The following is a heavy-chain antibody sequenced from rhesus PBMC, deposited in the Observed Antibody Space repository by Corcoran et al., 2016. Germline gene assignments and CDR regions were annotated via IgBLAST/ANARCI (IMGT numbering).Heavy chain of an antibody. Sequence: EVQLVESGGGLAKPGGSLRLACAASGFTFSDYSMHCVRQASGTGLDWVSRISNGGGSTWYEDAVKGRFTIYRENAKNTLYLQMDSLRAEYTAVYYCAREEYCTGSGCYSFDYWGQGVLVTVSS. V-gene: IGHV3-59*01. CDR2: ISNGGGST. CDR3: AREEYCTGSGCYSFDY. D-gene: IGHD2-21*01. CDR1: GFTFSDYS. J-gene: IGHJ4*01.